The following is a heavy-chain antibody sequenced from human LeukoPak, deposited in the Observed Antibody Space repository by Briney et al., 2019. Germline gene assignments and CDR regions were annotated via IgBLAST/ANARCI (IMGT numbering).Heavy chain of an antibody. J-gene: IGHJ4*02. CDR1: GFTFSNYA. CDR3: AKDLCSRGSCFYSYYFDY. CDR2: INTIGGAT. D-gene: IGHD2-15*01. V-gene: IGHV3-23*01. Sequence: GGSLRLSCAASGFTFSNYAMGWVRQAPGKGLEWVSGINTIGGATYYADSVKGRFTISRDNSKNTLYLQMNSLRAEDTAVYYRAKDLCSRGSCFYSYYFDYWGQGTLVTVSS.